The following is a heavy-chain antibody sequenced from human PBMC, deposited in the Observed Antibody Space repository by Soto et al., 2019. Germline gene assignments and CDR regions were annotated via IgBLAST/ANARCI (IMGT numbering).Heavy chain of an antibody. CDR2: IYYSGST. J-gene: IGHJ4*02. CDR1: GGSISSGGYY. V-gene: IGHV4-31*03. CDR3: ARNTRGYNWNYGIDY. Sequence: QVQLQESGPGLVKPSQTLSLTCTVSGGSISSGGYYWSWIRQHPGKGLEWIGYIYYSGSTYYNPSLKSRVIISGDTSKNQFSLKLSSVTAADTAVYYCARNTRGYNWNYGIDYWGQGTLVTVSS. D-gene: IGHD1-7*01.